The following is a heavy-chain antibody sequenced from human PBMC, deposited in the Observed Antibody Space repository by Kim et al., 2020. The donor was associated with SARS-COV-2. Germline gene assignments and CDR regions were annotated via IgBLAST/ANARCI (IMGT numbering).Heavy chain of an antibody. D-gene: IGHD3-10*01. Sequence: SETLSLTCTVSGGSISSGGYYWSWIRQHPGKGLEWIGYIYYSGSTYYNPSLKSRVTISVDTSKNQFSLKLSSVTAADTAVYYCARDLFSRSYYYGSGSYLSGFDPWGQGTLVTVSS. V-gene: IGHV4-31*03. J-gene: IGHJ5*02. CDR2: IYYSGST. CDR1: GGSISSGGYY. CDR3: ARDLFSRSYYYGSGSYLSGFDP.